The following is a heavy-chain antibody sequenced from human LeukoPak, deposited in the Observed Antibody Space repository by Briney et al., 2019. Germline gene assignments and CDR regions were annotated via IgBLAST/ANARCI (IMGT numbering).Heavy chain of an antibody. CDR2: FKTNYNQV. D-gene: IGHD4-11*01. CDR3: ARSVPDYTRFDF. J-gene: IGHJ4*02. V-gene: IGHV3-23*05. Sequence: GGSLRLSCVASGFTFSDYAMNWVRQAPGKGLEWVSTFKTNYNQVYYAESVRGRFTISTDNSKNTAYLQMNSLRVEDTALYYCARSVPDYTRFDFWGQGALATVSS. CDR1: GFTFSDYA.